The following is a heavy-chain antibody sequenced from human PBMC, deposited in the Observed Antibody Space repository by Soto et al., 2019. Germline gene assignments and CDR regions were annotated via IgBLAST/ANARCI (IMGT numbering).Heavy chain of an antibody. CDR2: IYYSGST. CDR3: ARSYSGGDAYFDY. D-gene: IGHD2-21*02. CDR1: GGSFSGYY. Sequence: PSETLSLTCAVYGGSFSGYYWSWIRQPPGKGLEWIGYIYYSGSTYYNPSLKSRVTISVDTSKNQFSLKLASVTAADTAVYYCARSYSGGDAYFDYWGQGTVVTVSS. V-gene: IGHV4-34*01. J-gene: IGHJ4*02.